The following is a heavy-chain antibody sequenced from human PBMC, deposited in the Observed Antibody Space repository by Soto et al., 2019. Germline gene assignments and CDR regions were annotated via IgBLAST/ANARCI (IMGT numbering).Heavy chain of an antibody. CDR2: INAGNGNT. J-gene: IGHJ6*03. D-gene: IGHD2-8*01. Sequence: KVSCKASGYTFTSYAMHWVRQAPGQRLEWMGWINAGNGNTKYSQKFQGRVTITRDTSASTAYMELSSLRSEDTAVYYCASDVGCTNGVCYNPQAGYYMDVWGKGTTVTVSS. CDR3: ASDVGCTNGVCYNPQAGYYMDV. V-gene: IGHV1-3*01. CDR1: GYTFTSYA.